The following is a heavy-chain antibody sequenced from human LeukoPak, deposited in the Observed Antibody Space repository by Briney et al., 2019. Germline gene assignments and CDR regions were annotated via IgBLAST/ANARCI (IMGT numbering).Heavy chain of an antibody. CDR3: ARESRSTVTTS. D-gene: IGHD4-17*01. CDR2: IRCDGSNK. CDR1: GFTFSSYG. V-gene: IGHV3-30*02. Sequence: GGSLRLSCAASGFTFSSYGMHWVRQAPGKGLEWGAFIRCDGSNKYYADCVKGRFTISRDNAKNSMYLQMNSLRAEDTAVYYCARESRSTVTTSGGQGTLVTVSS. J-gene: IGHJ4*02.